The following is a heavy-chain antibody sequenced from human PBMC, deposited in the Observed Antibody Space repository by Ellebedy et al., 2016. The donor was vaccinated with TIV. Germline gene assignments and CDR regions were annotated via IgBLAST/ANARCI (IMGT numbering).Heavy chain of an antibody. D-gene: IGHD1-26*01. CDR3: ARLYSGTYSYYFDY. CDR2: IYYSGST. J-gene: IGHJ4*02. CDR1: GGPISSYY. Sequence: MPSETLSLTCTVSGGPISSYYWSWIRQPPGKGLEWIGYIYYSGSTNYNASLKSRVTISVDTSKNQFSLNLSSVTAADTAVYYCARLYSGTYSYYFDYWGQGALVTVSS. V-gene: IGHV4-59*08.